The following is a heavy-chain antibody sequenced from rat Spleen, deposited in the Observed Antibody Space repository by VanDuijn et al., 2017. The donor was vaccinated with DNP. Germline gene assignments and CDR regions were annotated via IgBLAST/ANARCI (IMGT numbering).Heavy chain of an antibody. Sequence: EVQLVESGGAPVHPATPLKLSCPASGFTFSDYHMACVPQAPTDGLECVAYITPSGTRTYYTDSVKGRFTISRDNPKSILYLQINTLKSEDTATYYCAGHARLTAEGLDYWGQGVMVTVSS. CDR2: ITPSGTRT. V-gene: IGHV5-25*01. D-gene: IGHD1-11*01. CDR3: AGHARLTAEGLDY. CDR1: GFTFSDYH. J-gene: IGHJ2*01.